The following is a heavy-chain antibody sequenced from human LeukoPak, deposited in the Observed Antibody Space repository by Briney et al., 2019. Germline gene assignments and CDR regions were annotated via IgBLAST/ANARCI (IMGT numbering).Heavy chain of an antibody. D-gene: IGHD3-9*01. J-gene: IGHJ4*02. Sequence: GGSLRLSCAASGFTFSDFYMTWIRQAPGKGLEWVSHISTTSAYTNYADSVKGRFIISRDNAKNSLYLQMNSLRAEDTAVYYCAREDYDILTGYYRGYYYSDYWGQGALVTVSS. CDR3: AREDYDILTGYYRGYYYSDY. V-gene: IGHV3-11*06. CDR2: ISTTSAYT. CDR1: GFTFSDFY.